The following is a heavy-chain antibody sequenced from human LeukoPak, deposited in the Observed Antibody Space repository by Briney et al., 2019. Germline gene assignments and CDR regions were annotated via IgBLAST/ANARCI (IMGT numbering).Heavy chain of an antibody. J-gene: IGHJ6*03. CDR1: GGSISSYY. V-gene: IGHV4-4*07. CDR2: IYTSGST. D-gene: IGHD6-13*01. Sequence: SETLSLTCTVAGGSISSYYWSWIRQPAGKGLEWIGRIYTSGSTNYNPSLKSRVTMSVDTSKNQFSLKLSSVTAADTAVYHCAREGIAAAGLYYYYYYMDVWGKGTTVTVSS. CDR3: AREGIAAAGLYYYYYYMDV.